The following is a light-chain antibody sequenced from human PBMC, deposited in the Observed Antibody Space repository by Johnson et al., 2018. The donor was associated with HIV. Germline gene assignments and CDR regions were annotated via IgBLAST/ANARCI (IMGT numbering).Light chain of an antibody. CDR1: SSNIGSNY. Sequence: QSVLTQPPSVSAAPGREVTISCSGSSSNIGSNYVSWYQQLPGTAPKLLIYENNKRPSGIPDRFSGSKSGTSATLGITGLQTGDEADYYCGTWDSSLSAGVFGTVTTVIVL. V-gene: IGLV1-51*02. CDR2: ENN. J-gene: IGLJ1*01. CDR3: GTWDSSLSAGV.